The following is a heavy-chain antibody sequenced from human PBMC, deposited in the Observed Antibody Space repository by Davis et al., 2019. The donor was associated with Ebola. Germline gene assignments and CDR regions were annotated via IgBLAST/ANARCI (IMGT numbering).Heavy chain of an antibody. V-gene: IGHV3-21*01. CDR2: ISSSSSYI. CDR1: GFTFSRYT. D-gene: IGHD1-7*01. J-gene: IGHJ4*02. CDR3: AKLELVYY. Sequence: GGSLRLSCAGSGFTFSRYTMTWVRQAPGKGLEWVSSISSSSSYIYYADSVKGRFTISRDNSKNTLYLQMNSLRAEDTAVYYCAKLELVYYWGQGTLVTVSS.